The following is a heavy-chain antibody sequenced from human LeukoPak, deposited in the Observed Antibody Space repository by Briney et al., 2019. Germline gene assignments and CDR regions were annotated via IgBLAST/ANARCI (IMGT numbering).Heavy chain of an antibody. D-gene: IGHD2-2*01. CDR1: GFTFSSYA. J-gene: IGHJ3*02. Sequence: GGSLRLSCAASGFTFSSYAMSWVRQAPGKGLEWVSALSGSGSATYYADSVKGRFTISRDNSKNTPYLQMNSLRAEDTAVYYCAKDVSVYQLLLDAFDIWGQGTMVTVSS. CDR2: LSGSGSAT. V-gene: IGHV3-23*01. CDR3: AKDVSVYQLLLDAFDI.